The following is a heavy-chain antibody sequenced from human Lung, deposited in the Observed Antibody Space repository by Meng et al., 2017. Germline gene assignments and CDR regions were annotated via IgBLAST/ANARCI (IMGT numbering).Heavy chain of an antibody. D-gene: IGHD2-21*02. CDR1: GGTFSSYA. V-gene: IGHV1-69*06. CDR2: IIPIFGTA. Sequence: SVKVSCKASGGTFSSYAISWVRQAPGQGLEWMGGIIPIFGTANYAQKFQGRVTITADKSTSTAYMELSSLRSEDTAVYYCARERWGVVTPDDAFDIWGQGTMVTVS. CDR3: ARERWGVVTPDDAFDI. J-gene: IGHJ3*02.